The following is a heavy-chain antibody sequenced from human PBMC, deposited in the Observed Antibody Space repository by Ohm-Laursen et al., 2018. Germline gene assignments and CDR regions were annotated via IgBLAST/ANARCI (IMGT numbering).Heavy chain of an antibody. Sequence: SLRLSCSASGFTFSSYTMNWVRQAPGKGLEWVANIKQDGSEKYYVDSVKGRFTNSRDNAKNSLYLQMNSLRAEDTAVYYCARAGILRWPEYFQHWGQGTLVTVSS. V-gene: IGHV3-7*01. D-gene: IGHD4-23*01. J-gene: IGHJ1*01. CDR2: IKQDGSEK. CDR1: GFTFSSYT. CDR3: ARAGILRWPEYFQH.